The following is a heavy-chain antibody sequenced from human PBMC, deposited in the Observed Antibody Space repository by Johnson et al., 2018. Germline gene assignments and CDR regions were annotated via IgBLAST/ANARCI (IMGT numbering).Heavy chain of an antibody. D-gene: IGHD2-15*01. CDR3: ARDWVVVAATDAFDI. J-gene: IGHJ3*02. V-gene: IGHV3-33*01. CDR1: GFTFSSYG. CDR2: IWYDGSNK. Sequence: QVQLVQSGGGVVQPGRSLRLSCAASGFTFSSYGMHWVRQAPGKGLEWVAVIWYDGSNKYYADSVKGRFTISRDNSKHTLYLQMNSLRAEDTAVYYCARDWVVVAATDAFDIWGQGTMVTVSS.